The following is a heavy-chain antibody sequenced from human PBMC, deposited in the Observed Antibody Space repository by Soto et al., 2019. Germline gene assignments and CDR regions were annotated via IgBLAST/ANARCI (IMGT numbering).Heavy chain of an antibody. CDR2: IIPILGIA. CDR3: ARVKRYSGYDPDDY. D-gene: IGHD5-12*01. Sequence: QVQLVQSGAEVKKPGSSVKVSCKASGGTFSSYTISWVRQAPGQGLEWMGRIIPILGIANYAQKFQGRVTITADKSTSTAYMELSSLRSEDTAVYYCARVKRYSGYDPDDYWGQGTLVTVSS. V-gene: IGHV1-69*02. J-gene: IGHJ4*02. CDR1: GGTFSSYT.